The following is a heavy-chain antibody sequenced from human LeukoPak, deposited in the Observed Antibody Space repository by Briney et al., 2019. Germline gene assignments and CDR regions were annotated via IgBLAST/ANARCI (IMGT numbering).Heavy chain of an antibody. Sequence: GASVKVSCKASGYTFTSYAMNWVRQAPGQGLEWMGWINTNTGNPTYAQGFTGRFVFSLDTSVSTAYLQISSLKAEDTAVYYCARVWIAVAATDAFDIWGQGTMVTVSS. D-gene: IGHD6-19*01. CDR3: ARVWIAVAATDAFDI. J-gene: IGHJ3*02. CDR2: INTNTGNP. CDR1: GYTFTSYA. V-gene: IGHV7-4-1*02.